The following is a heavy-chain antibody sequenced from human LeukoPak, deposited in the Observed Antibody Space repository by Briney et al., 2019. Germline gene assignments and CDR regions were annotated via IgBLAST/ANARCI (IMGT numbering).Heavy chain of an antibody. J-gene: IGHJ4*02. V-gene: IGHV4-39*01. CDR3: ARVGFIWPHYFFDY. CDR2: IYQSGST. D-gene: IGHD1-26*01. Sequence: SETLSLTCTVSGDSICSSSYYWTWIRQPPGKGLEWIGSIYQSGSTYYNPSLKSRVTISVDTSKNQFSLKLSSVTAADTAVYYCARVGFIWPHYFFDYWGQGTLVTVSS. CDR1: GDSICSSSYY.